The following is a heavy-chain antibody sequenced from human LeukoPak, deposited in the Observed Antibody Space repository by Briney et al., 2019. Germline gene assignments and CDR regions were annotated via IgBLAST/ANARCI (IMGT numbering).Heavy chain of an antibody. V-gene: IGHV4-34*01. CDR2: INHSGST. CDR1: GGSFSGYY. J-gene: IGHJ4*02. CDR3: ARGRYSSGWYAQYLMDY. D-gene: IGHD6-19*01. Sequence: SETLPLTCAVYGGSFSGYYWSWIRQPPGKGLEWIGEINHSGSTNYNPSLKSRVTISVDTSKNQFSLKLSSVTAADTAVYYCARGRYSSGWYAQYLMDYWGQGNLVTVSS.